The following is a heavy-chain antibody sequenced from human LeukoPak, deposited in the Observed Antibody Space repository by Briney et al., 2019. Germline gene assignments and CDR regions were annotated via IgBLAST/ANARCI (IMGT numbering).Heavy chain of an antibody. CDR2: INHSGST. Sequence: PSETLSLTCAVYGGSFSGYYWSWIRQPPGKGLEWIGEINHSGSTNYNPSLKSRVTISVDTSKNQFSLKLSSVTAADTAEYFCARHGGGYYYYGMDVWGQGTTVTVSS. D-gene: IGHD2-15*01. CDR1: GGSFSGYY. J-gene: IGHJ6*02. CDR3: ARHGGGYYYYGMDV. V-gene: IGHV4-34*01.